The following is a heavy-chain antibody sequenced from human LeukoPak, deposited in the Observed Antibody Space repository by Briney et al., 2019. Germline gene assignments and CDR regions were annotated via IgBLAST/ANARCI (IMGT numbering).Heavy chain of an antibody. CDR3: ARVIVGATSPKHDAFDI. J-gene: IGHJ3*02. D-gene: IGHD1-26*01. CDR1: GVSISSTSYY. CDR2: IYYSGST. V-gene: IGHV4-39*07. Sequence: SETLSLTCTVSGVSISSTSYYWGWIRQPPGKGLEWIGSIYYSGSTYYNPSLKSRVTISVDTSKNQFSLKLSSVTAADTAVYYCARVIVGATSPKHDAFDIWGQGTMVTVSS.